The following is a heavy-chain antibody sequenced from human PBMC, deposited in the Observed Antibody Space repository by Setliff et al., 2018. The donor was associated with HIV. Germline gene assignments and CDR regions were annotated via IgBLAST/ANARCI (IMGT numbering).Heavy chain of an antibody. J-gene: IGHJ4*02. CDR1: GYTFTSYD. CDR2: MNPNSGNR. D-gene: IGHD3-22*01. V-gene: IGHV1-8*03. CDR3: ARGRGRYYDSRSYLDY. Sequence: ASVKVSCKTSGYTFTSYDINWARQATGQGLEWMGWMNPNSGNRGYAQKFQGRVTISRNTSMSTAYMELSGLRSEDTAVYYCARGRGRYYDSRSYLDYWGQGTLVTVS.